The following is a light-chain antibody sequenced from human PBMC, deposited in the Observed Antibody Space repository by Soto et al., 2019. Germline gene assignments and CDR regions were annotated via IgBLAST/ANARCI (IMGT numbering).Light chain of an antibody. CDR1: QSVSNW. V-gene: IGKV1-5*03. CDR2: KAS. CDR3: QHYNSYPWT. J-gene: IGKJ1*01. Sequence: DIQMTQSPSTLSASVGDRITITCRASQSVSNWLAWYQQKPGKAPKLLIYKASSLESGVPSRFSGSGSGTDFTHTISSLQPDDFATYYCQHYNSYPWTFGQGTKVEIK.